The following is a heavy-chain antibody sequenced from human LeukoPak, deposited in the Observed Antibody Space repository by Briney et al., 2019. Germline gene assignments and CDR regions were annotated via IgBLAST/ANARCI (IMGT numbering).Heavy chain of an antibody. CDR1: GFAFSRYW. D-gene: IGHD3-9*01. CDR2: SNSDGTKT. Sequence: GGSLRLSCVASGFAFSRYWMYWVRQAPGKGLVWVSRSNSDGTKTISAASVKGRFTISRDNAKNTVFLQMNSLGVEDTAVYYCARGGLRYFDWDDGLDLWGQGTSVTVSS. CDR3: ARGGLRYFDWDDGLDL. V-gene: IGHV3-74*01. J-gene: IGHJ3*01.